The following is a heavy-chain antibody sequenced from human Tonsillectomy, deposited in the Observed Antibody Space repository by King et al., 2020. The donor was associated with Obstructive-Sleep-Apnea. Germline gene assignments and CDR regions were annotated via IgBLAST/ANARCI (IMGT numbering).Heavy chain of an antibody. V-gene: IGHV3-21*01. CDR2: IISSRGYI. Sequence: EVQLVESGGGLVKPGGSLRLSCAASGCTFSSYSMNWVRQAPGKGLEWVSSIISSRGYIFYADSWKGRFTISRHNAKNSLYLQMNSLRAEDTAVYYCAREEDSSSSGFDYWGQGTLVTVSS. CDR1: GCTFSSYS. CDR3: AREEDSSSSGFDY. J-gene: IGHJ4*02. D-gene: IGHD6-6*01.